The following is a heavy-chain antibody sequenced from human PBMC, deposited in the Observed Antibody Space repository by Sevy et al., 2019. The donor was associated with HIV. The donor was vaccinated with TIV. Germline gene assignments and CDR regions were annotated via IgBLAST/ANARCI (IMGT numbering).Heavy chain of an antibody. D-gene: IGHD3-10*01. J-gene: IGHJ5*02. V-gene: IGHV4-59*01. CDR3: ARAYGSGMGGWFDP. CDR2: IYYSGST. Sequence: SETLSLTCTVSGGSISSYYWSWIRQPPGKGLEWIGYIYYSGSTNYNPSLKSRVTISVDTSKNQFSLKLFSVTAADTAVYYCARAYGSGMGGWFDPWGQGTLVTVSS. CDR1: GGSISSYY.